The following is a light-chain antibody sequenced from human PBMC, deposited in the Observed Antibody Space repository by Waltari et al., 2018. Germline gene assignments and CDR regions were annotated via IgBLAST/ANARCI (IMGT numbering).Light chain of an antibody. CDR2: DAS. CDR1: QSVSDMH. J-gene: IGKJ3*01. Sequence: ENVLTQSPATLSLSPGERASLSCGASQSVSDMHLAWYQQKPGLAPRLLIYDASKRATGVPDRFSGSRSGTDFTLTISRLEPEDFAVYYCQRFASSEFTFGPGTKVDI. V-gene: IGKV3D-20*01. CDR3: QRFASSEFT.